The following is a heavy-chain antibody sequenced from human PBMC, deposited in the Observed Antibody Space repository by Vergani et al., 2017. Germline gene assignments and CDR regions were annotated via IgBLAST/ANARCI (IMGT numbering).Heavy chain of an antibody. D-gene: IGHD1-14*01. Sequence: VQLVESGGGLVQPGGSLRLSCAASGFTFNQYGMHWVRQAPGKGLEWVAVTWYDGNNKQYADSVKGRFTISRDNSKSTMYLQMNSLRDEYTGVYYCAGDLRLLYNRFDPWGQGTLVTVSS. CDR3: AGDLRLLYNRFDP. J-gene: IGHJ5*02. V-gene: IGHV3-33*08. CDR1: GFTFNQYG. CDR2: TWYDGNNK.